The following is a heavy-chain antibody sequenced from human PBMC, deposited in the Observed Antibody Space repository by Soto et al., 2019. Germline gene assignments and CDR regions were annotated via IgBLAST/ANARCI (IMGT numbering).Heavy chain of an antibody. CDR1: GFTFSSYC. CDR3: ARDHGRCIHLAYFDY. Sequence: GGSLRLSCAASGFTFSSYCIHWVRQAPCKGLEWVAVIWYDGINKYYADSVKGRFTISRDNSKNKLYLQMNSLRAEDTAVYYCARDHGRCIHLAYFDYWGQGTLVPVSS. CDR2: IWYDGINK. V-gene: IGHV3-33*01. D-gene: IGHD3-3*02. J-gene: IGHJ4*02.